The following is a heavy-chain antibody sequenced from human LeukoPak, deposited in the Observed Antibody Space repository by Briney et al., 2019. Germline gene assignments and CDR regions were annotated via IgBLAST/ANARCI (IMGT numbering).Heavy chain of an antibody. D-gene: IGHD1-26*01. CDR3: AKSLLTTASGTGRAFDI. V-gene: IGHV3-23*01. CDR1: RFTFSNYA. J-gene: IGHJ3*02. Sequence: GGSLRLSCAASRFTFSNYAMSWVRQAPGKGLEWVSGISASGDVTFHADPLKGRFTISRDNSKNTLYLQMDSLRAEDTAKYYCAKSLLTTASGTGRAFDIWGQGTVVTVSA. CDR2: ISASGDVT.